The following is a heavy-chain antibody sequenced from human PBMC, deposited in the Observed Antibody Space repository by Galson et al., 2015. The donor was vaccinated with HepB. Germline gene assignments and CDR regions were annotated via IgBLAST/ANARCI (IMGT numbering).Heavy chain of an antibody. CDR3: ARGPADSTYSEWGRLYYYGMDV. Sequence: SVKVSCKASGGTFSSYAISWVRQAPGQGLEWMGGIIPIIPIFGTPNYAQKFQGRVTITADGSTSTAYLELSSLTSEDTAVYYCARGPADSTYSEWGRLYYYGMDVWCQGTTVTVSS. V-gene: IGHV1-69*13. D-gene: IGHD1-26*01. CDR2: IIPIIPIFGTP. CDR1: GGTFSSYA. J-gene: IGHJ6*02.